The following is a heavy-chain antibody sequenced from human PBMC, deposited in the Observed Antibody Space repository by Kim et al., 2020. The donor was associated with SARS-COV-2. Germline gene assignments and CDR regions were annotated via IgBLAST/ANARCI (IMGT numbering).Heavy chain of an antibody. CDR1: GGSISSSSYY. V-gene: IGHV4-39*01. D-gene: IGHD3-9*01. CDR3: ARLKAEFGNFDWFYYYGMDV. Sequence: SETLSLTCTVSGGSISSSSYYWGWIRQPPGKGLEWIGSIYYSGSTYYNPSLKSRVTISVDTSKNQFSLKLSSVTAADTAVYYCARLKAEFGNFDWFYYYGMDVWGQGTTVTVSS. J-gene: IGHJ6*02. CDR2: IYYSGST.